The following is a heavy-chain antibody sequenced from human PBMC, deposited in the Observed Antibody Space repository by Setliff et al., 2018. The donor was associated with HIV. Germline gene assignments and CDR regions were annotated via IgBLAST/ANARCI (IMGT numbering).Heavy chain of an antibody. CDR3: ARCYYDGSGPTDAFDI. V-gene: IGHV4-4*07. CDR1: GGSISSYY. J-gene: IGHJ3*02. D-gene: IGHD3-22*01. CDR2: IYTSGST. Sequence: TSETLSLTCTVSGGSISSYYWSWIRQPAGKGLEWIGRIYTSGSTNYNPSLKSRVTMSVDTSKNQFSLKLSSVTAADTAVYYCARCYYDGSGPTDAFDIWGQGTVVTVSS.